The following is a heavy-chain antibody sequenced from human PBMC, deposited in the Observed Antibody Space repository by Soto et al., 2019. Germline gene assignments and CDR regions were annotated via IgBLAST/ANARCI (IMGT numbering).Heavy chain of an antibody. CDR1: GGSISSYY. J-gene: IGHJ6*03. D-gene: IGHD2-2*01. CDR3: ARRVGDIVVVPAAKGNYYYYFMDV. V-gene: IGHV4-59*01. Sequence: SETLSLTCTVSGGSISSYYWSWIRQPPGKGLEWIGYIYYSGSTNYNPSLKSRVTISVDTSKNQSSLKLSSVTAADTAVYYCARRVGDIVVVPAAKGNYYYYFMDVWGKGTTVTVSS. CDR2: IYYSGST.